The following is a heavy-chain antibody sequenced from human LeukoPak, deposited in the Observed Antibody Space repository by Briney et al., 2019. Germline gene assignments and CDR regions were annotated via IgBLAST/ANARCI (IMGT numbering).Heavy chain of an antibody. D-gene: IGHD1-7*01. Sequence: SETLSLTCAVYGGSFSGYCWSWIRQPPGKGLEWIGEINHSGSTNYNPSLKSRLTIPGDTSKNQFSLKLSSVTAADTAVYYCASGGELKLELRICQCWGQGTLVTVSS. CDR1: GGSFSGYC. V-gene: IGHV4-34*01. J-gene: IGHJ1*01. CDR3: ASGGELKLELRICQC. CDR2: INHSGST.